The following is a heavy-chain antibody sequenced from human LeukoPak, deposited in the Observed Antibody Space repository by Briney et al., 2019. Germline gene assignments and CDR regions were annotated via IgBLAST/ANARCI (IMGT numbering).Heavy chain of an antibody. D-gene: IGHD2-8*01. Sequence: GGSLRLSCAASGFTFSSYSMNWVREAPGKGLEWVSSISSSSNYIYYADSLKGRFTISRDNAKNSLYLQMNSLRAEDTAVYYCARDLYDGAAGYFDSWGQGTLVTVSS. CDR2: ISSSSNYI. CDR1: GFTFSSYS. CDR3: ARDLYDGAAGYFDS. J-gene: IGHJ4*02. V-gene: IGHV3-21*01.